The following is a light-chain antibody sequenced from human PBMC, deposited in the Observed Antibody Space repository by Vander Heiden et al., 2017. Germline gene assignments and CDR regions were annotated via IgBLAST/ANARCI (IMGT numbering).Light chain of an antibody. J-gene: IGLJ3*02. CDR1: SANIGSNT. CDR2: NNN. CDR3: ATWDDSLSGWV. Sequence: QSVPTQPPSTSGTPGQRVTISCSGSSANIGSNTVNWYQQFPGTAPKLLIYNNNQRPSGVPDRFFGSKSGTSASLAIRGLQSEDEADYYCATWDDSLSGWVFGGGTKLAVL. V-gene: IGLV1-44*01.